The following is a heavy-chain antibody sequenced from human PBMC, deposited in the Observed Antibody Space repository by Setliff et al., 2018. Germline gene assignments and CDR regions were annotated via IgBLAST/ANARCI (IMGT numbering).Heavy chain of an antibody. CDR2: IIPFFRTA. CDR3: AREGVDTRSSTDYRYYMDV. D-gene: IGHD5-18*01. V-gene: IGHV1-69*05. CDR1: GGTFSNYA. J-gene: IGHJ6*03. Sequence: GASVKVSCKASGGTFSNYAVNWVRQAPGQGLEWMGGIIPFFRTANYAQNFQDRVTITTDKTTSTAFMQLSSLTSDDTAVYYCAREGVDTRSSTDYRYYMDVWGKGTTVTVSS.